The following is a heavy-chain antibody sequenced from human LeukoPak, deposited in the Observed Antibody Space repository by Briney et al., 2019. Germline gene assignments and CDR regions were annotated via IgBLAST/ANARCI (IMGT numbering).Heavy chain of an antibody. Sequence: PGGSLRLSCAASGFTFSSYSMNWARQAPGKGLEWVSSISSSNNYIYYADSVKGRFTISRDNAKNSLFLQMNGLRAEDTAVYYCARDLRFGELLSWGQGTLVTVSS. V-gene: IGHV3-21*01. D-gene: IGHD3-10*01. CDR2: ISSSNNYI. J-gene: IGHJ4*02. CDR3: ARDLRFGELLS. CDR1: GFTFSSYS.